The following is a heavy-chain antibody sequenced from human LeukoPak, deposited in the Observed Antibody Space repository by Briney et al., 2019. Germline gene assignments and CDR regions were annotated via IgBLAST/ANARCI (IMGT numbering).Heavy chain of an antibody. J-gene: IGHJ5*02. D-gene: IGHD2-2*01. CDR2: ISGSGGST. V-gene: IGHV3-23*01. CDR1: GFTFSSYA. Sequence: PGGSLRLSCAASGFTFSSYAMSWVRQAPGKGLEWVSAISGSGGSTYYADSVKGRFTISRDNSKNTLYMQMNSLRADDTAVYYCAKATYCSSTSCYGYRLFDPCGQGTLFTVSS. CDR3: AKATYCSSTSCYGYRLFDP.